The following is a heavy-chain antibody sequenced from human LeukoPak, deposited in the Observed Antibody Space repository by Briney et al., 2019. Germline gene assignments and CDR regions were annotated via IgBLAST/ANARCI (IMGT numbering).Heavy chain of an antibody. J-gene: IGHJ4*02. CDR1: GFTFSSYS. V-gene: IGHV3-23*01. CDR3: AKSVVPIFGVVTQYYFDY. Sequence: GGSLRLSCAASGFTFSSYSMNWVRQAPGKGLEWVSAISGSGGSTYYADSVKGRFTISRDNSKNTLYLQMNSLRAEDTAVYYCAKSVVPIFGVVTQYYFDYWGQGTLVTVSS. D-gene: IGHD3-3*01. CDR2: ISGSGGST.